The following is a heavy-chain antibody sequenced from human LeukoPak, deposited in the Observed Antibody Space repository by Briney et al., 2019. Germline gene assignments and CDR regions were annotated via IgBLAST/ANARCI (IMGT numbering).Heavy chain of an antibody. CDR2: INPNSGGT. CDR1: GYTFSSYY. Sequence: ASVKVSCKASGYTFSSYYMHWVRQAPGQGLEWMGWINPNSGGTNYAQKFQGRVTMTRDTSISTAYMELSRLRSDDTAVYYCAREWTVPAATNFDYWGQGTLVTVSS. J-gene: IGHJ4*02. CDR3: AREWTVPAATNFDY. V-gene: IGHV1-2*02. D-gene: IGHD2-2*01.